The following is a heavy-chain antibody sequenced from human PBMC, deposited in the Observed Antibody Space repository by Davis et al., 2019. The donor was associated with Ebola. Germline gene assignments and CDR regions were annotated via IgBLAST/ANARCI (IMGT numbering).Heavy chain of an antibody. V-gene: IGHV4-61*09. J-gene: IGHJ2*01. Sequence: PSETLSLTCTVSGGSISSGSYYWSWIRQPAGKGLEWIGHIYTSGSTNYNPSLKSRVTISVDTSTNQFSLKLSSVTAADTAVYYCARGGFLAYCGGDCYSGSWYFDLWGRGTLVTVSS. CDR1: GGSISSGSYY. CDR2: IYTSGST. CDR3: ARGGFLAYCGGDCYSGSWYFDL. D-gene: IGHD2-21*01.